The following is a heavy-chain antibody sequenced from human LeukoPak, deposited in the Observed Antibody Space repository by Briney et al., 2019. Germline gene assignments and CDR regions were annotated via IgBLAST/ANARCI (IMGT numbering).Heavy chain of an antibody. Sequence: SVKVSCKASGGTFSSYAISWVRQAPGQGLEWMGGIIPIFGTANYAQKFQGRVTMTEDTSTDTAYMELSSLRSEDTAVYYCATDRPGYYDSSGHDAFDIWGQGTMVTVSS. V-gene: IGHV1-69*06. J-gene: IGHJ3*02. D-gene: IGHD3-22*01. CDR2: IIPIFGTA. CDR1: GGTFSSYA. CDR3: ATDRPGYYDSSGHDAFDI.